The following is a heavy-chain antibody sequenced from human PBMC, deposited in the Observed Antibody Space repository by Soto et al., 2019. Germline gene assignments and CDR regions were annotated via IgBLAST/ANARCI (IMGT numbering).Heavy chain of an antibody. CDR3: ARDIAAAGTQY. D-gene: IGHD6-13*01. V-gene: IGHV1-46*01. CDR1: GYTFTSYY. Sequence: GASVKVSCKASGYTFTSYYMHWVRQAPGRGLEWMGIINPRGGSTSYAQKFQGRVTMTRDTSTSTVYMELSSLRAEDTAVYYCARDIAAAGTQYWGQGTLVTVS. CDR2: INPRGGST. J-gene: IGHJ4*02.